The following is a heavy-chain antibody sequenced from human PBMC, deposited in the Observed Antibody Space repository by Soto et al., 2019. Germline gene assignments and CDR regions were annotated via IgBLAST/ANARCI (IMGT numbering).Heavy chain of an antibody. CDR2: IKSKTDGGTT. Sequence: GGSLRLSCAASGFTFSNAWMSWVRQAPGKGLEWVGRIKSKTDGGTTDYAAPVKGRFTISRDDSKNTLYLQMNSLKTEDTAVYYCTTDRLSEVSSSWYAFDIWGQGTMVTVSS. V-gene: IGHV3-15*01. D-gene: IGHD6-13*01. CDR3: TTDRLSEVSSSWYAFDI. J-gene: IGHJ3*02. CDR1: GFTFSNAW.